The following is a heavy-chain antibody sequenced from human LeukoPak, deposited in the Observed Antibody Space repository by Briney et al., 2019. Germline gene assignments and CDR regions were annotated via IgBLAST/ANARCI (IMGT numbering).Heavy chain of an antibody. J-gene: IGHJ3*02. Sequence: PGGSLRLSCETSGFTFSSYWMSWVRQDTGKCLEWLANTKQEGSEKDYGDSVKGRFTISRDNAKNSLYLQMNSLRAEDTAVFFFFKQKTAYEILTGYYNAAFDIWGQGTMVTVSS. D-gene: IGHD3-9*01. V-gene: IGHV3-7*03. CDR1: GFTFSSYW. CDR3: FKQKTAYEILTGYYNAAFDI. CDR2: TKQEGSEK.